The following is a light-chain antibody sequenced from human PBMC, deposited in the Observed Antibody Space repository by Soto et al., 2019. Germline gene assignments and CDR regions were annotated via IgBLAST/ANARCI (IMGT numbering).Light chain of an antibody. CDR1: QSVNSH. V-gene: IGKV3-15*01. J-gene: IGKJ1*01. CDR3: QQYNNWIWT. Sequence: EIVMTQSPATLSVSPGERATISCRARQSVNSHLAWYQQTPGQAPRALIYGASTRATGVPSRFRGSGYGTEFTLTINSLQSEDFAVYYCQQYNNWIWTFGQGTKVHI. CDR2: GAS.